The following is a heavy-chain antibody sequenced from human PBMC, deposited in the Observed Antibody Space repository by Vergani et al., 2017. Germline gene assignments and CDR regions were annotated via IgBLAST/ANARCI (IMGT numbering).Heavy chain of an antibody. J-gene: IGHJ4*02. CDR2: SYPADSDT. D-gene: IGHD1-1*01. CDR3: ARHTTYTDS. CDR1: EYSFGNYW. V-gene: IGHV5-51*01. Sequence: EADLVQSGPEMRKPGESLKILCKGSEYSFGNYWIGCVRQMPGKGRVWMGISYPADSDTRYSPAFQGQVTIPADKSISTAFLQWDSLKASDTALYYCARHTTYTDSWGQGTLVTVSS.